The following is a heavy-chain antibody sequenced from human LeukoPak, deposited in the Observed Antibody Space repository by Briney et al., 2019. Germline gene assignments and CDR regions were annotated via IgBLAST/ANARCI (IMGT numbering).Heavy chain of an antibody. CDR1: GGTFSSYA. V-gene: IGHV1-69*06. J-gene: IGHJ3*02. CDR3: ARDHYGDYRRDAFDI. Sequence: ASVKVSCKASGGTFSSYAISWVRQAPGQGLGWMGGIIPIFGTANYAQKFQGRVTITADKSTSTAYMELSSLRSEDTAVYYCARDHYGDYRRDAFDIWGQGTMVTVSS. D-gene: IGHD4-17*01. CDR2: IIPIFGTA.